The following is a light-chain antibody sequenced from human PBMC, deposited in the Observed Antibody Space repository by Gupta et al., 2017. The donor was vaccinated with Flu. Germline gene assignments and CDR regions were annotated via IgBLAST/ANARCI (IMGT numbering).Light chain of an antibody. CDR3: SSYTSGSTFYV. V-gene: IGLV2-14*01. CDR1: SSDVGRSDS. Sequence: QSALTQPASVSGSPGQSITISCSGTSSDVGRSDSVSWYQQPPDQAPKLIIFDVTNRPSGVSSRFSGSKSGTTASLTIPGLQAEDETDYYCSSYTSGSTFYVFGTGTKVTVL. CDR2: DVT. J-gene: IGLJ1*01.